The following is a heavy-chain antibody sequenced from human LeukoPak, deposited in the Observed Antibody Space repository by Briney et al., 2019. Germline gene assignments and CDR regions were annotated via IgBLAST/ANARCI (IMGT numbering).Heavy chain of an antibody. CDR2: VYPGDSDT. V-gene: IGHV5-51*01. J-gene: IGHJ2*01. Sequence: GESLKISCKGSGYSFTSYWIGWVRQMPGKGLEWMGIVYPGDSDTTYSPSFQGQVTISADKSISSAYLQWSSLKASDTAMYYCARLPNWGITWYFDLWGRGTLVTVSS. D-gene: IGHD7-27*01. CDR1: GYSFTSYW. CDR3: ARLPNWGITWYFDL.